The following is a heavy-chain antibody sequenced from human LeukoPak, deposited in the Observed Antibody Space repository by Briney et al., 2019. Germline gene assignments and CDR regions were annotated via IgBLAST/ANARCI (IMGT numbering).Heavy chain of an antibody. CDR1: GFTSGVTFSDSA. CDR3: ARVVRGVTPDY. J-gene: IGHJ4*02. CDR2: ISSSSSTI. D-gene: IGHD3-10*01. Sequence: GGSLRLSCVASGFTSGVTFSDSAMCWVRQAPGKGLEWVSYISSSSSTIYYADSVKGRFTISRDNAKNSLYLQMNSLRDEDTAVYYCARVVRGVTPDYWGQGTLVTVSS. V-gene: IGHV3-48*02.